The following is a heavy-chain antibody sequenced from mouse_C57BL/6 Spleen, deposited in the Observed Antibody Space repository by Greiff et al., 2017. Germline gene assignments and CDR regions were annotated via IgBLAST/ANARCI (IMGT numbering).Heavy chain of an antibody. CDR1: GYTFTPYP. V-gene: IGHV1-47*01. J-gene: IGHJ4*01. Sequence: QVQLKESGPELVKPGASVKMPCKASGYTFTPYPMEWMKQNHGKSLEWIGNFHPNNDDTKYNKKFKGKATLTVEKSSSTVYLELSRLTSDNSAVYYCAREGDYYAMDYWGQGTSVTVSS. CDR3: AREGDYYAMDY. CDR2: FHPNNDDT.